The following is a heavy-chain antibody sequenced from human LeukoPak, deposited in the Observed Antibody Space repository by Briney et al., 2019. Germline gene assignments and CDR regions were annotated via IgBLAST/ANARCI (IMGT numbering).Heavy chain of an antibody. D-gene: IGHD5-18*01. CDR2: IYHSGST. J-gene: IGHJ4*02. CDR1: GYSISSGYY. Sequence: KTSETLSLTCTVSGYSISSGYYWGWIRQPPGKGLEWIGSIYHSGSTYYNPSLKSRVTISVGTSKNQFSLKLSSVTAADTAVYYCAKSSYSIFDYWGQGTLVTVSS. CDR3: AKSSYSIFDY. V-gene: IGHV4-38-2*02.